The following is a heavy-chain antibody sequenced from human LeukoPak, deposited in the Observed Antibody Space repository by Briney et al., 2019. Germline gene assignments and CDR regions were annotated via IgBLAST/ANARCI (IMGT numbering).Heavy chain of an antibody. D-gene: IGHD4-17*01. Sequence: GGSLRLSCAASGFTFSSYGMHWVRQAPGKGLEWVAVIWYDGSNKYYADSVKGRFTISRDNSKNTLYLQMNSLRAEDTAVYYCARNRIYGAAYYYYGMDVWGQGTTVTVSS. V-gene: IGHV3-33*01. J-gene: IGHJ6*02. CDR2: IWYDGSNK. CDR3: ARNRIYGAAYYYYGMDV. CDR1: GFTFSSYG.